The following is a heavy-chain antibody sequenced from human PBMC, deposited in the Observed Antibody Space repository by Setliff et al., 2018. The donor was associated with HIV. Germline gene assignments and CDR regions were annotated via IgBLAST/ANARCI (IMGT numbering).Heavy chain of an antibody. CDR3: ARAVGTTRTAFDY. Sequence: SETLSLTCTVSGYSVSSGYYWGLIRQPPGKGLEWIGTIYHSGSTYYNPSLKSRVIISVDTSKNQFSLKLSSVTAADTAVYYCARAVGTTRTAFDYWGQGTLVTVSS. CDR1: GYSVSSGYY. J-gene: IGHJ4*02. V-gene: IGHV4-38-2*02. CDR2: IYHSGST. D-gene: IGHD1-26*01.